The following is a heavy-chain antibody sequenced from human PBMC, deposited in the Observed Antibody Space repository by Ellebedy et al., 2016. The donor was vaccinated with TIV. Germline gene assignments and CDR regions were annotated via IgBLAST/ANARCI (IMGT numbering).Heavy chain of an antibody. J-gene: IGHJ4*02. Sequence: ASVKVSCKASGYTFTTSGITWVRQAPGQGLEWMGWISSYNGNTDYSQKLQGRVTMTTDTSTSTAYMELSSLTSEDTAVYYCARDLGFDNWGQGTLVTVSS. CDR3: ARDLGFDN. V-gene: IGHV1-18*04. CDR2: ISSYNGNT. CDR1: GYTFTTSG.